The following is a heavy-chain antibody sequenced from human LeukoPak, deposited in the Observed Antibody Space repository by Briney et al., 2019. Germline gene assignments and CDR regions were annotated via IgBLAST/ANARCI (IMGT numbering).Heavy chain of an antibody. V-gene: IGHV4-61*08. Sequence: SETLSLTCTVSGGSISSSDYYWSWIRQPPGKGLEWIGYIYYSGSTNYNPSLKSRVTISVHTSKNQFSLKLSSVTAADTAVYYCARLTGYSSESWFDPWGQGTLVTVSS. J-gene: IGHJ5*02. CDR2: IYYSGST. CDR3: ARLTGYSSESWFDP. D-gene: IGHD3-9*01. CDR1: GGSISSSDYY.